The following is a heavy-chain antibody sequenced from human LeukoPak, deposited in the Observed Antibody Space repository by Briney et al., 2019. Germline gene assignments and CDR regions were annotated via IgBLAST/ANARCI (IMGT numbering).Heavy chain of an antibody. J-gene: IGHJ4*02. CDR1: RFTFSSYW. CDR3: ARDCDSSTCYDY. V-gene: IGHV3-7*01. Sequence: SGGSLRLSCAASRFTFSSYWMTWVRQAPGKGLEWVASIKQDGSEKYHVESVRGRFTISRDNAKNSLYLQMNSLRAQDTAVYYCARDCDSSTCYDYWGQGTLVTVSS. D-gene: IGHD6-13*01. CDR2: IKQDGSEK.